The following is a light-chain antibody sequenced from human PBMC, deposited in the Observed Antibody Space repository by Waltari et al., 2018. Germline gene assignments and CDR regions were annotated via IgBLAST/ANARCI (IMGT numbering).Light chain of an antibody. CDR1: SSNIGAAYH. CDR3: QSYDISLSGWV. V-gene: IGLV1-40*01. CDR2: GSI. J-gene: IGLJ3*02. Sequence: QSVLTQPPAVSGAPGQRVSIFCAGSSSNIGAAYHVNWYQQLPGTAPKLLIHGSINRPSGGPDRFSAPRSDAAASLAITGLQAEDEADYYCQSYDISLSGWVFGGGTKLTVL.